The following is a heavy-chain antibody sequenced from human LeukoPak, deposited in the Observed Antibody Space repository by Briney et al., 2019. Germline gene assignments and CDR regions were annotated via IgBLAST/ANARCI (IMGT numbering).Heavy chain of an antibody. CDR1: GDTFITYT. D-gene: IGHD2-15*01. J-gene: IGHJ4*02. V-gene: IGHV1-69*10. CDR3: ARDHRSRGSCLRGH. CDR2: VIPSLDVS. Sequence: ASVKVSCKASGDTFITYTFSWVRQAPGQGLEWMGGVIPSLDVSNYAEKFQGRVTINADNSSTTTYMQLTSLRSEDTAMYYCARDHRSRGSCLRGHWGQGTLVTVSS.